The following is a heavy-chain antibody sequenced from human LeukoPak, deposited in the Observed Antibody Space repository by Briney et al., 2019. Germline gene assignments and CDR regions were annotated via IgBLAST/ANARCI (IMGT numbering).Heavy chain of an antibody. CDR1: GFTFSSYA. CDR3: AKDRLRLRFLEWFRGNYFDY. Sequence: PGGSLRLSCAASGFTFSSYAMSWVRQAPGKGLEWVSAISGSGGSTYYADSVKGRFTISRDSSKNTLYLQMNSLRAEDTAVYYCAKDRLRLRFLEWFRGNYFDYWGQGTLVTVSS. V-gene: IGHV3-23*01. J-gene: IGHJ4*02. D-gene: IGHD3-3*01. CDR2: ISGSGGST.